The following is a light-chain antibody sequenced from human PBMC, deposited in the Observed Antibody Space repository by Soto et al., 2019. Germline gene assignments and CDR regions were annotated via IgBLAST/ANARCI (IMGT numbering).Light chain of an antibody. CDR2: EVS. CDR3: SSFTTTTTLYI. CDR1: SSDLGGHEF. V-gene: IGLV2-14*01. Sequence: QSVLTQPASVSGSPGQSITISCTGTSSDLGGHEFVSWYQQHPGKAPRLMIYEVSDRPSGVSSRFSGSKSGNTASLTISGLQVEDEADYYCSSFTTTTTLYIFGTGTKLTVL. J-gene: IGLJ1*01.